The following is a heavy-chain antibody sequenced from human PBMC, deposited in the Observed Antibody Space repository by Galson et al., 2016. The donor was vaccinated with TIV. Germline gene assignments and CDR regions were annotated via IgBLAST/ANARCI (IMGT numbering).Heavy chain of an antibody. V-gene: IGHV1-8*02. D-gene: IGHD2-2*01. Sequence: SVKVSCKASGYTFTSYHINWVRRATGQGLEWMGWINPDSGNTGYVQKFQGRVTMTKNISASTVYMELSSLRSEDTAVYYCARSWSVVAPNWVDPWGQGTLVTVSS. CDR3: ARSWSVVAPNWVDP. CDR1: GYTFTSYH. J-gene: IGHJ5*02. CDR2: INPDSGNT.